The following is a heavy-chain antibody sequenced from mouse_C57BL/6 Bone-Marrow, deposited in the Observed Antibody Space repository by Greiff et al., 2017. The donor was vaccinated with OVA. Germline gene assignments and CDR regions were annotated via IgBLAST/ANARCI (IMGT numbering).Heavy chain of an antibody. V-gene: IGHV5-15*01. J-gene: IGHJ2*01. CDR3: TRHDGYYGFDY. CDR1: GFTFSDYG. D-gene: IGHD2-3*01. Sequence: EVHLVESGGGLVQPGGSLKLSCAASGFTFSDYGMAWVRQAPRKGPEWVAFISNLAYSIYYADTVTGRFTISRENAKNTLYQEMSSLRSEDTTMYCCTRHDGYYGFDYWGQGTTLTVSS. CDR2: ISNLAYSI.